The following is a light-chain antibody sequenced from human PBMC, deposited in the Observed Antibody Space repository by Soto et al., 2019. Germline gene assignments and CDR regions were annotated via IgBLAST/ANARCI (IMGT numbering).Light chain of an antibody. CDR3: QNYNSAPWT. Sequence: DIQMTQSPSSLSASVGDRVTITCRASQAITDYLAWYQQKPGPVPNLLIFAASTLQSGVPSRFSGSGSVTYFTLTITGLQPEAVATYYCQNYNSAPWTFGQGTKVEIK. V-gene: IGKV1-27*01. CDR1: QAITDY. CDR2: AAS. J-gene: IGKJ1*01.